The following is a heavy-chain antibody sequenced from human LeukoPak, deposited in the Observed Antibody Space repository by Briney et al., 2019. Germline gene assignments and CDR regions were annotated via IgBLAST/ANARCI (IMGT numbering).Heavy chain of an antibody. D-gene: IGHD3-22*01. V-gene: IGHV1-2*06. CDR2: INPNSGGT. CDR3: ARVGYYESSGYYEY. CDR1: GYTLTDYY. J-gene: IGHJ4*02. Sequence: ASMKVSCKASGYTLTDYYMHWVRQAPGQGLEWMGRINPNSGGTNYAQKFQGRVTMTRDTSISTVYMELSRLRSDDTAVYYCARVGYYESSGYYEYWGQGTLVTVSS.